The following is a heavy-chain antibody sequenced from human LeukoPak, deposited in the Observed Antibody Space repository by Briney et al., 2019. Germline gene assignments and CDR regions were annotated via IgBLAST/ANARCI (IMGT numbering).Heavy chain of an antibody. Sequence: GGSLRLSCAASGFTFTSCPMSCVRQAPGKGLEWVSGISGSGGSTHYADSVRGRFTISRDNSKNTLYLQMSSLRADDTALYYCATPILGSYRGVVYWRQGTLVTVSS. CDR3: ATPILGSYRGVVY. J-gene: IGHJ4*02. CDR2: ISGSGGST. D-gene: IGHD2-21*01. V-gene: IGHV3-23*01. CDR1: GFTFTSCP.